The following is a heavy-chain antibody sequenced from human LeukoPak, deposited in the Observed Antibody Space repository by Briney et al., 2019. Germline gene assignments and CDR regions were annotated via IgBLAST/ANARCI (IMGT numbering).Heavy chain of an antibody. V-gene: IGHV3-48*03. Sequence: AGGSLRLSCAAPGLTFSNYEMNWVRQGPGKGLEWISYISRSGGTKYYADSVKGGFTISRDNAMNSLYLQMNSLRAEDTAVYYCALAYCGSGSYYNGRAVFAFDYWGQGTLVSVSS. CDR3: ALAYCGSGSYYNGRAVFAFDY. D-gene: IGHD3-10*01. J-gene: IGHJ4*02. CDR1: GLTFSNYE. CDR2: ISRSGGTK.